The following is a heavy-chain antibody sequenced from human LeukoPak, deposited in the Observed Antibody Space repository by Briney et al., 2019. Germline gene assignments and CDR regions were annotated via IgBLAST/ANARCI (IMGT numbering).Heavy chain of an antibody. Sequence: GGSLRLSCAASGFTFSSYGMHWVRQAPGKGLEWVAVISYDGSNKYYADSVKGRFTISRDNSKNTLYLQMNSLRAEDTAVYYCAKVWDSSSWYGEFDYWGQGTLVTVSS. D-gene: IGHD6-13*01. CDR2: ISYDGSNK. CDR3: AKVWDSSSWYGEFDY. V-gene: IGHV3-30*18. J-gene: IGHJ4*02. CDR1: GFTFSSYG.